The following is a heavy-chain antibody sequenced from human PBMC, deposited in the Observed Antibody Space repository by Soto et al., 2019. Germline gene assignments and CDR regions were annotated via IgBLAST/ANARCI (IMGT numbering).Heavy chain of an antibody. J-gene: IGHJ3*02. CDR2: VHHSGRT. V-gene: IGHV4-59*12. Sequence: PSETLSLTCTVSGDSISSYYCSWVRQPPGKGLEWIGNVHHSGRTNSNPSLKSRVTISMDKSKNQLSLKLNSVTAADMAVFYCARPHTSTWSGGFDIWGQGTMVTVSS. CDR1: GDSISSYY. CDR3: ARPHTSTWSGGFDI. D-gene: IGHD6-13*01.